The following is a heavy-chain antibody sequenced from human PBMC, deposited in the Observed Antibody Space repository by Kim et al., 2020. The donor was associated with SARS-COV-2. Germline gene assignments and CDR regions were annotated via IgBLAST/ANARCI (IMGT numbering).Heavy chain of an antibody. J-gene: IGHJ4*02. CDR3: ARERRYFDWSAIDY. CDR1: GYTFTSYG. D-gene: IGHD3-9*01. Sequence: ASVKVSCKASGYTFTSYGISWVRQAPGQGLEWMGWISAYNGNTNYAQKLQGRVTMTTDTSTSTAYMELRSLRSDDTAVYYCARERRYFDWSAIDYWGQGTLVTVSS. V-gene: IGHV1-18*04. CDR2: ISAYNGNT.